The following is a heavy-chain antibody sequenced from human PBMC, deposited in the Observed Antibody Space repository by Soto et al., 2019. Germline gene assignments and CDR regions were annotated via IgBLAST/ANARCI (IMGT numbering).Heavy chain of an antibody. CDR3: ARGGSRVGIVVVVAARYNWFDP. J-gene: IGHJ5*02. CDR2: INHSGST. CDR1: GGSFSGYY. V-gene: IGHV4-34*01. D-gene: IGHD2-15*01. Sequence: SETLSLTCAVYGGSFSGYYWSWIRQPPGKGLEWIGEINHSGSTNYNPSLKSRVTISVDTSKNQFSLKLSSVTAADTAVYYCARGGSRVGIVVVVAARYNWFDPWGQGTLVS.